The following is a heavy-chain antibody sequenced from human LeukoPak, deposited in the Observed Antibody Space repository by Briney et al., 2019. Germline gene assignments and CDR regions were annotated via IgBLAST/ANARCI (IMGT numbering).Heavy chain of an antibody. D-gene: IGHD2-2*01. CDR2: ISYDGSNK. V-gene: IGHV3-30*18. Sequence: GGPLRLSCAASGFTFSSYGMHWVRQAPGKGLEWVAVISYDGSNKYYADSVKGRFTISRDNSKNTLYLQMNSLRAEDTAVYYCAKAEVPAAIGYFQHWGQGTLVTVSS. J-gene: IGHJ1*01. CDR1: GFTFSSYG. CDR3: AKAEVPAAIGYFQH.